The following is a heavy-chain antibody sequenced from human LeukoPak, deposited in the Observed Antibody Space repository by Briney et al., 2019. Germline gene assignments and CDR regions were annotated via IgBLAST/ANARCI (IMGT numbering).Heavy chain of an antibody. CDR1: RGSISSGSYY. Sequence: SQTLSLTCTVSRGSISSGSYYWSWIRQPAGKGLEWIGRIYTSGSTNYNPSLKSRVTISVDTSKNQFSLKLSSVTAADTAVYYCARDSYDSSGYYPFDYWGQGTLVTVSS. CDR3: ARDSYDSSGYYPFDY. J-gene: IGHJ4*02. V-gene: IGHV4-61*02. D-gene: IGHD3-22*01. CDR2: IYTSGST.